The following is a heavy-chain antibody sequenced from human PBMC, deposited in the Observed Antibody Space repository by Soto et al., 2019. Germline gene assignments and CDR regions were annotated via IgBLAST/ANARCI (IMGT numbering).Heavy chain of an antibody. Sequence: QVQLVQSGTEVKKTGASVRVSCKASGYSFSSYGIIWVRQAPGQGFEWMGWINADNGKTEYAQNLQGIVTLNTDTSTRTAYMDLRRLTFDDTAVYYCASTIVVLPAEMESTPWVYWGQGTLVIVSS. J-gene: IGHJ4*02. V-gene: IGHV1-18*01. CDR3: ASTIVVLPAEMESTPWVY. CDR1: GYSFSSYG. D-gene: IGHD2-2*01. CDR2: INADNGKT.